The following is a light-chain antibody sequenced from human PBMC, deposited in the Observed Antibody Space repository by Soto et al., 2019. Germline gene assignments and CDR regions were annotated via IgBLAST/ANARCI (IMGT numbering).Light chain of an antibody. CDR3: QSFDSSLSGDV. CDR2: GNS. J-gene: IGLJ1*01. Sequence: QSVLTQPPSVSGAPGQRVTISCTGSSSNIGAGYDVHWYQQLPGTAPKLLIYGNSNRPSGVPDRFSGSKSGTSASLAITGLLAEDEADYYCQSFDSSLSGDVFGTGTQLTVL. CDR1: SSNIGAGYD. V-gene: IGLV1-40*01.